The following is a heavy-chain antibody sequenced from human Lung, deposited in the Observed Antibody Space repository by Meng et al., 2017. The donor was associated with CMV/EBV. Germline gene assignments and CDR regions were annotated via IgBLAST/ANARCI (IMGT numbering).Heavy chain of an antibody. V-gene: IGHV4-59*01. D-gene: IGHD3-3*01. Sequence: SETLSLTCTVSGFSISSYYWSWIRQPPGKGLEWIGYIYCSGSTNYNPSLKIRVTISVDTSKNQFSLKLSSVTAADTAVYYCSREVKGSYDFCSGYNWFDPWGQGTLVTVS. CDR2: IYCSGST. CDR1: GFSISSYY. CDR3: SREVKGSYDFCSGYNWFDP. J-gene: IGHJ5*02.